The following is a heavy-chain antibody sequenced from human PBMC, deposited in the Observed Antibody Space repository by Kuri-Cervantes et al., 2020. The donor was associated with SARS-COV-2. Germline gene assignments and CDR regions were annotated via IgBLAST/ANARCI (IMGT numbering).Heavy chain of an antibody. CDR3: AKSEGGSYFRAFDI. J-gene: IGHJ3*02. CDR2: SRTEPNSYST. V-gene: IGHV3-72*01. CDR1: GFTFRDYY. D-gene: IGHD1-26*01. Sequence: GGSLRLSCFASGFTFRDYYFDWVRQAPGKGLEWVGRSRTEPNSYSTEYAASVIGRFTISRDDWKGLVFLQMNSLRTEDTAVYYCAKSEGGSYFRAFDIWGQGTMVTVSS.